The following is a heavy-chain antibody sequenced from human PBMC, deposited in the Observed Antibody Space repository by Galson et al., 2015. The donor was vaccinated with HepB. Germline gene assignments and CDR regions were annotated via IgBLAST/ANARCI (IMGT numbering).Heavy chain of an antibody. CDR1: GASISSGGYF. V-gene: IGHV4-31*03. CDR3: ARVFLRYLHWLPTNYFDY. D-gene: IGHD3-9*01. J-gene: IGHJ4*02. CDR2: IYYSGTT. Sequence: LSLTCTVSGASISSGGYFWSWIRQHPGKGPEWIGHIYYSGTTYYSPSLKSRVTISVDTSKNQFSLKLSSITAADTAVYYCARVFLRYLHWLPTNYFDYWGQGTLVTVSS.